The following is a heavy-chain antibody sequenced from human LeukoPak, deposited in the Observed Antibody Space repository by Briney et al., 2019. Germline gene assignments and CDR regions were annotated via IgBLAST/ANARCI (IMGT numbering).Heavy chain of an antibody. V-gene: IGHV3-23*01. Sequence: GGSLRLSCAASGFSFSSYAMSWVRQAPGKGLEWVSAISGSGGSTYYADSVKGRFTISRDNAKNTLYLQMNSLTAEDTAVYYCARTRRGVIINYWGQGTLVTVSS. CDR3: ARTRRGVIINY. CDR1: GFSFSSYA. CDR2: ISGSGGST. J-gene: IGHJ4*02. D-gene: IGHD3-10*01.